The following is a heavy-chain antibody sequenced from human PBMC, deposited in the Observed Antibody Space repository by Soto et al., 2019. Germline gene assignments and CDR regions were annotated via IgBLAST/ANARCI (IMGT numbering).Heavy chain of an antibody. CDR2: INHRGSR. J-gene: IGHJ5*02. V-gene: IGHV4-34*01. CDR3: ARERVTIVRGAINWFDP. Sequence: PSATLSLTCAVHGGSFSGYYWGWIRQPPGKGLEWIGEINHRGSRNYNPSLKSRVTISVDTSKHQFSLKLSSVTAADTAVYYCARERVTIVRGAINWFDPWGQGTLVTVS. CDR1: GGSFSGYY. D-gene: IGHD3-10*01.